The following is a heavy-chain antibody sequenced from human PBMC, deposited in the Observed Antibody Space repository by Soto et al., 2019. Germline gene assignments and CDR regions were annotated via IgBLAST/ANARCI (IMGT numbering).Heavy chain of an antibody. CDR1: GGSFSGYY. Sequence: SETLSLTCAVYGGSFSGYYWSWIRQPPGKGLEWIGEINHSGSTNYNPSLKSRVTISVDTSKNQFSLKLSSVTAADTAVYYCARIPLDVQAAKEGIAAAGSYYFDYWGQGTLVTVSS. J-gene: IGHJ4*02. V-gene: IGHV4-34*01. D-gene: IGHD6-13*01. CDR3: ARIPLDVQAAKEGIAAAGSYYFDY. CDR2: INHSGST.